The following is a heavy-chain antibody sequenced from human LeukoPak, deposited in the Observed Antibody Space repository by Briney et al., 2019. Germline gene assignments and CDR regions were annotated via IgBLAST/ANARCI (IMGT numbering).Heavy chain of an antibody. V-gene: IGHV1-8*03. CDR1: GYTFTGYD. CDR3: ARGDSGYPDYYYMDV. D-gene: IGHD5-12*01. CDR2: MNPNSGNT. Sequence: ASVKVSCKASGYTFTGYDINWVRQATGQGLEWMGWMNPNSGNTGYAQKFQGRVTITRNTSISTAYMELSSLRSEDTAVYYCARGDSGYPDYYYMDVWGKGTTVTVSS. J-gene: IGHJ6*03.